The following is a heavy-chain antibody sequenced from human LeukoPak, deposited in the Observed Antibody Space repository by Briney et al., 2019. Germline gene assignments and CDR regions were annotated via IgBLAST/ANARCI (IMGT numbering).Heavy chain of an antibody. V-gene: IGHV4-34*01. J-gene: IGHJ4*02. CDR2: INHSGST. CDR3: ARSRTASLDY. Sequence: KPSETLSLTCAVYGGSFSGYYWSWIRQPPGKGLEWIGEINHSGSTNYNPSLKGRVTISVDTSKNQFSLKLSSVTAADTAVYYCARSRTASLDYWGQGTLVTVSS. D-gene: IGHD2-21*02. CDR1: GGSFSGYY.